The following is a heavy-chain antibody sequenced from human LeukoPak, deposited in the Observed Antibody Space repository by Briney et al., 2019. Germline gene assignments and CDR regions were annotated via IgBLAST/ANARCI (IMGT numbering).Heavy chain of an antibody. J-gene: IGHJ4*02. CDR2: ISYDGSNK. D-gene: IGHD1-1*01. CDR1: GFTFSSYA. V-gene: IGHV3-30*04. Sequence: GGSLRLSCAASGFTFSSYAMHWVRQAPGKGLEWVAVISYDGSNKYYADSVKGRFTISRDNSKNTLYLQMNSLRAEDTAVYYCARVDWNDRDGDYWGQGTLVTVSS. CDR3: ARVDWNDRDGDY.